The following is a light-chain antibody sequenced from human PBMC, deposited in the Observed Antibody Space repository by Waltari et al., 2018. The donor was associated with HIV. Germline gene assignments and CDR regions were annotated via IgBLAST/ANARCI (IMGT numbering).Light chain of an antibody. CDR3: QQTNGFPYT. J-gene: IGKJ2*01. CDR2: GAS. V-gene: IGKV1-12*01. CDR1: QDIGNC. Sequence: DIQMTQSPSSVSASVGDRVTITCSSSQDIGNCLVWYQQKPGKAPNLLIYGASRLQSGVPSRFRGSGSGTGFTLTISDLQPEDFATYCCQQTNGFPYTFGQGTELEIK.